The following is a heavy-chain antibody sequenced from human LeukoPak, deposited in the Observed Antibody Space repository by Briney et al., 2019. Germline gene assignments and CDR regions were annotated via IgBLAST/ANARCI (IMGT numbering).Heavy chain of an antibody. CDR1: GASISSGGYY. V-gene: IGHV4-31*03. D-gene: IGHD3-3*01. J-gene: IGHJ5*02. Sequence: SQTLSLTCTVSGASISSGGYYWSWIRQHPGKGLEWIGYIYYSGSTCYTPSLKSRVTISVDTAKNQFYLKLSSVIAADTGVYYCARVITIFGLVITNWFDPWGRGTLVTVSS. CDR3: ARVITIFGLVITNWFDP. CDR2: IYYSGST.